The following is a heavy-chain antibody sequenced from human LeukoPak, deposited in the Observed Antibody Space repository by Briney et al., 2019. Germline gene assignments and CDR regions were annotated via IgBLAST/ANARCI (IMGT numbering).Heavy chain of an antibody. J-gene: IGHJ4*02. CDR2: IYSGGST. CDR3: ARDEGYYDSSGHYLRY. Sequence: PGGSPRLSCAASGFTVSTNYMNWVRQAPGKGLEWVSVIYSGGSTYYADSVKGRFTISRDNSKNTLYLQMNSLRAEDTALYYCARDEGYYDSSGHYLRYWGQGTLVTVSS. CDR1: GFTVSTNY. V-gene: IGHV3-66*01. D-gene: IGHD3-22*01.